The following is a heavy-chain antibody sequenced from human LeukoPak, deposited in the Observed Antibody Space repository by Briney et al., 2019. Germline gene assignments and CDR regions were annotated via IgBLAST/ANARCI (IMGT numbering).Heavy chain of an antibody. CDR1: GYTFTGYD. V-gene: IGHV1-8*01. J-gene: IGHJ3*02. CDR2: ITPNSGGT. CDR3: ARMGKTNDAFDI. D-gene: IGHD7-27*01. Sequence: GASVKVSCKASGYTFTGYDMHWVRQAPGQRLEWMGWITPNSGGTSYAQKFQGRVTMTRNTSISTAYMELSSLRSEDTAVYYCARMGKTNDAFDIWGQGTMVTVSS.